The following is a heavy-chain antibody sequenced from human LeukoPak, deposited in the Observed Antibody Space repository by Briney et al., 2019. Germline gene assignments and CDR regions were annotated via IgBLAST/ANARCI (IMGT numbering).Heavy chain of an antibody. D-gene: IGHD3-9*01. Sequence: GGSLRLSCAASGFTFSSYAMSWVRQAPGKGLEWVAAISGSGGSTYNADSVKGRFTISRDKSKNTLYLQMNSLRAEDTAVYYCAKSDWFDLIIYFDYWGQGALVTVSS. CDR3: AKSDWFDLIIYFDY. V-gene: IGHV3-23*01. CDR2: ISGSGGST. J-gene: IGHJ4*02. CDR1: GFTFSSYA.